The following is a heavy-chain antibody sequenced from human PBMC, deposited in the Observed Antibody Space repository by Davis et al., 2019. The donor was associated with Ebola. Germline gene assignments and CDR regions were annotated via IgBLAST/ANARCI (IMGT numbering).Heavy chain of an antibody. Sequence: MPSETLSLTCSVSGGSVSTTKYYLGWIRQPPGKGLEWIGSLFDSGSTYYNPSLQSRVTISVDTSKNQFSLKLSSVTAADTAVYYCAGSSWYKPGGYWGQGTLVTVSS. CDR2: LFDSGST. V-gene: IGHV4-39*07. J-gene: IGHJ4*02. CDR1: GGSVSTTKYY. D-gene: IGHD6-13*01. CDR3: AGSSWYKPGGY.